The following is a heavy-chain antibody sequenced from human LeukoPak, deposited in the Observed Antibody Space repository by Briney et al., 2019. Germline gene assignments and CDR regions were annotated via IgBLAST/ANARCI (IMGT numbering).Heavy chain of an antibody. CDR3: ARGQSGDPAFDI. J-gene: IGHJ3*02. Sequence: GESLRLSCEASGFSVSNNYMTWVRQAPGKGLEWVSVIYSGGTTYYGDSVEGRFTISRDNSRNTLNLQMNSLRAEDTAVYFCARGQSGDPAFDIWGQGTMVTVSS. CDR2: IYSGGTT. CDR1: GFSVSNNY. D-gene: IGHD4-17*01. V-gene: IGHV3-53*01.